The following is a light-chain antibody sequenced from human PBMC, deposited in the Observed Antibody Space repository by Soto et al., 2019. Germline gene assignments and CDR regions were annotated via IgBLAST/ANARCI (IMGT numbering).Light chain of an antibody. V-gene: IGKV1-17*03. CDR3: LQNNRYPWT. CDR2: AAS. J-gene: IGKJ1*01. CDR1: QDISDF. Sequence: DIQMTRSPSAMSASVGDRVTITCRASQDISDFLAWFQQKPGEVPKRLIYAASSLESGVPSRFSGSGSGTEFTLTISSLQPEDFATYYCLQNNRYPWTFGQGTKVEIK.